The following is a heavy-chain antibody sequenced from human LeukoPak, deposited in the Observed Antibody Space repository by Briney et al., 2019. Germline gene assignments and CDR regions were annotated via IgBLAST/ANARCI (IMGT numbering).Heavy chain of an antibody. V-gene: IGHV3-7*01. CDR1: GFTFSNYW. J-gene: IGHJ4*02. D-gene: IGHD2-2*01. Sequence: PGGSLRVSCAASGFTFSNYWMSWARQAPGRGLEWVANIDQDGSKKYSVDSVQGRFTISRDNPKNSLYMQMNSLRAEDTAVYFCARSGPYQLPPRPIDYWGQGTLVTVSS. CDR3: ARSGPYQLPPRPIDY. CDR2: IDQDGSKK.